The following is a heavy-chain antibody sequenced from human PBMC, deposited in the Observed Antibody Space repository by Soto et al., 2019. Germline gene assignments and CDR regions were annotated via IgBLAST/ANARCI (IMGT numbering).Heavy chain of an antibody. V-gene: IGHV3-23*01. D-gene: IGHD2-2*02. CDR3: AKGYCSSTSCYTDAFDI. J-gene: IGHJ3*02. CDR2: ISGSGGST. Sequence: EVQLLESGGGLVQPGGSLRLSCAASGFTFSSYAMSWVRQAPGKGLEWVSAISGSGGSTYYADSVKGRFTISRDNSKNTLYLQMNSVRAEDTAVYYCAKGYCSSTSCYTDAFDIWGQGTMVTVSS. CDR1: GFTFSSYA.